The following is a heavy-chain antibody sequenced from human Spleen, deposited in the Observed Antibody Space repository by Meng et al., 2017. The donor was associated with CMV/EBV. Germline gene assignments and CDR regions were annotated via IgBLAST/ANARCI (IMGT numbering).Heavy chain of an antibody. Sequence: SETLSLTCTVSGGSISSSSSSYYWGWIRQPPGKGLEWIGNIYYIGNTFYNPSLKSRVTISIDTSKSQFSLKLNSVTAADTAVYYCARVRAVPAAKPLPTYGMDVWGQGTTVTVSS. J-gene: IGHJ6*02. CDR1: GGSISSSSSSYY. D-gene: IGHD2-2*02. V-gene: IGHV4-39*07. CDR3: ARVRAVPAAKPLPTYGMDV. CDR2: IYYIGNT.